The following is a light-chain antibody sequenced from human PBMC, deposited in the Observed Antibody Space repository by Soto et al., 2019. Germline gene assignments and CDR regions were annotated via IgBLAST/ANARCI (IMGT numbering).Light chain of an antibody. CDR3: AAWDDSLSGVV. V-gene: IGLV1-47*01. J-gene: IGLJ2*01. Sequence: QSVLTQPPSASGTPGQRVTISCSGSSSNIGSNYVYWYQQLPVTAPKLLIYRNNQWPSGVPDRFSGSKSGTSASLAISGLRSEDEADYYCAAWDDSLSGVVFGGGTKVTVL. CDR2: RNN. CDR1: SSNIGSNY.